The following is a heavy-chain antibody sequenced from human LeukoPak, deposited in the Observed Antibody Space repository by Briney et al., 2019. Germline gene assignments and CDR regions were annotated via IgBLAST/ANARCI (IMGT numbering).Heavy chain of an antibody. CDR3: ATTLITMIVVVHQTPDY. CDR2: IKQDGSEK. Sequence: GGSLRLSCAASGFTFSSYGMHWVRRAPGKGLEWVANIKQDGSEKKYVDSVKGRFTISRDNSKNTLYLQMNSLRAEDTAVYYCATTLITMIVVVHQTPDYWGQGTLVTVSS. J-gene: IGHJ4*02. CDR1: GFTFSSYG. V-gene: IGHV3-30*02. D-gene: IGHD3-22*01.